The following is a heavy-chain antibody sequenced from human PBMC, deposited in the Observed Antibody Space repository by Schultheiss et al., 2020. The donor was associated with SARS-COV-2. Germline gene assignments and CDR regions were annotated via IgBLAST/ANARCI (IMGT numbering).Heavy chain of an antibody. CDR1: GFTFSSYS. Sequence: SCAASGFTFSSYSMNWVRQAPGKGLVWVSRINGDGSGTSYADSVKGRFTISRDNAKNTLYLQMNSLKTEDTAVYYCTTRLVDTAMVILDSRFDPWGQGTLVTVSS. J-gene: IGHJ5*02. CDR3: TTRLVDTAMVILDSRFDP. V-gene: IGHV3-74*01. CDR2: INGDGSGT. D-gene: IGHD5-18*01.